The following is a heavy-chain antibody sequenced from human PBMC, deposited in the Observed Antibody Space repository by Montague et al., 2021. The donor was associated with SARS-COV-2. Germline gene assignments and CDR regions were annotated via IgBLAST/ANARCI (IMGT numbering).Heavy chain of an antibody. D-gene: IGHD6-13*01. Sequence: SETLSLTCGVSGGSISSGHWWSWVRQPPGKGLEYIGEIYHSGSTNYNPSLRSRVTISIDKSKNQFSLRMRSVTAADTAVYYCARVASAGAGVDYWGQGTLVTVSS. J-gene: IGHJ4*02. V-gene: IGHV4-4*02. CDR1: GGSISSGHW. CDR2: IYHSGST. CDR3: ARVASAGAGVDY.